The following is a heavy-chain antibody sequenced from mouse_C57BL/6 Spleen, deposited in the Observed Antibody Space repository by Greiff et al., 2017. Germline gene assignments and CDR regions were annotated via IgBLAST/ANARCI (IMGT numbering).Heavy chain of an antibody. D-gene: IGHD1-1*01. J-gene: IGHJ1*03. V-gene: IGHV10-1*01. CDR2: IRSKSNNYAT. Sequence: EVMLVESGGGLVQPKGSLKLSCAASGFSFNTYAMNWVRQAPGKGLEWVARIRSKSNNYATYYADSVKDRFTISRDDSESMLYLQMNNLKTEDTAMYYCVRDKGFYYYGSSHGYFDVWGTGTTVTVSS. CDR3: VRDKGFYYYGSSHGYFDV. CDR1: GFSFNTYA.